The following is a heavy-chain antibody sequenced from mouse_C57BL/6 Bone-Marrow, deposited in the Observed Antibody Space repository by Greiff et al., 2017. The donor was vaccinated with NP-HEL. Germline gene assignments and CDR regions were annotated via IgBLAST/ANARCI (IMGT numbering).Heavy chain of an antibody. J-gene: IGHJ4*01. V-gene: IGHV5-15*04. CDR2: ISNLAYSI. CDR3: AREGGLLRRAMDY. Sequence: EVKLVESGGGLVQPGGSLKLSCAASGFTFSDYGMAWVRQAPRKGPEWVAFISNLAYSIYYADTVTGRFTISRENAKNTLYLEMSSLRSEDTAMYYCAREGGLLRRAMDYWGQGTSVTVSS. D-gene: IGHD2-1*01. CDR1: GFTFSDYG.